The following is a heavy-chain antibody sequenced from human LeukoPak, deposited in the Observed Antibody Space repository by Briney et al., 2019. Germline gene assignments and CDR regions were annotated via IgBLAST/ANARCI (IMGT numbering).Heavy chain of an antibody. V-gene: IGHV1-2*06. D-gene: IGHD6-19*01. CDR2: INPNSGGT. J-gene: IGHJ4*02. CDR1: GYTFTGYY. Sequence: GASVKVSCKVSGYTFTGYYMHWLRQAPGQGLEWMGRINPNSGGTNYAQKFQGRVTMTRDTSISTAYMELSRLRSDDTAVYYCARLVLAVAGSFDYWGQGTLVTVSS. CDR3: ARLVLAVAGSFDY.